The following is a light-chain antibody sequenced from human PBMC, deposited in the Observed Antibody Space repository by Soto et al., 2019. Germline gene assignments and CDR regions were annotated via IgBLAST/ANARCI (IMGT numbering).Light chain of an antibody. CDR2: DAS. J-gene: IGKJ5*01. CDR3: QQRSNWPPIT. Sequence: EIVLTQSPATLSLSPGERATLSCRASQSVSSYLAWYQQKHGQAPRLLIYDASNRATGIPARFSGSGSGTDFTLTISRLEPEYFAVYYCQQRSNWPPITFGQGTRLEIK. V-gene: IGKV3-11*01. CDR1: QSVSSY.